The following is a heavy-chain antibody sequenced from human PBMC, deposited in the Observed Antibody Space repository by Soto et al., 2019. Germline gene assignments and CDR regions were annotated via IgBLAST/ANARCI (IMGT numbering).Heavy chain of an antibody. CDR1: GYSFISYW. D-gene: IGHD2-15*01. V-gene: IGHV5-51*01. Sequence: PGESLKISCKCSGYSFISYWIGWVRQMPGKGLEWMGIIYPGDSDTRYSPSFQGQVTISADKSISTAYLQWSSLKASDTAMYYCARHWGRYCSGGSCYSGRNYYGMDVWGQGTTVTVSS. CDR2: IYPGDSDT. CDR3: ARHWGRYCSGGSCYSGRNYYGMDV. J-gene: IGHJ6*02.